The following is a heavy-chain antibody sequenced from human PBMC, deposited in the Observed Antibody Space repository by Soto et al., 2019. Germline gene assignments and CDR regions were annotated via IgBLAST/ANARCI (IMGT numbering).Heavy chain of an antibody. Sequence: GGSLRLSCAGSGFSFFSYAMSWVRHAPGKGLEWVSTISGSGGRTYYADSVKGRFVVSRDNDKNTVYLHMNSLTGEDTAIYFCAKVEMGWFAHWGQGTQVTVSS. V-gene: IGHV3-23*01. D-gene: IGHD2-8*01. CDR1: GFSFFSYA. J-gene: IGHJ5*02. CDR3: AKVEMGWFAH. CDR2: ISGSGGRT.